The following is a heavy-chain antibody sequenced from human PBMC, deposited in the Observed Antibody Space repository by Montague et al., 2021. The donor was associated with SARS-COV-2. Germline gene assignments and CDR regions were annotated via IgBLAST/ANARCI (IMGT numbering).Heavy chain of an antibody. Sequence: SLRLSCAASGFIFSDSDIHWVRQAPGKGLEWIGRIKSRRDNNRIXYAXSLQGRITISRDDSKDLSFLQMNRLKIEDTAMYYCARREVVSALDWGQGTLVTVAS. V-gene: IGHV3-73*01. CDR3: ARREVVSALD. D-gene: IGHD5/OR15-5a*01. CDR1: GFIFSDSD. J-gene: IGHJ4*02. CDR2: IKSRRDNNRI.